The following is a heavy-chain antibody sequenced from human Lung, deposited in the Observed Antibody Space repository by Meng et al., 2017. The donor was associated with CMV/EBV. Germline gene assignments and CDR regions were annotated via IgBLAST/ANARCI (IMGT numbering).Heavy chain of an antibody. CDR1: GFTFSDYA. CDR2: ISNVGRNK. Sequence: GGSLRLXXAASGFTFSDYAMHWVRQAPGKGLEWVTVISNVGRNKYYADSVKGRFTISRDNSENTLHLQMNSLRAEDTAVYYCARDSAGALVVIPARGYYFVYWGQGTLVTVSS. J-gene: IGHJ4*02. CDR3: ARDSAGALVVIPARGYYFVY. D-gene: IGHD2-2*01. V-gene: IGHV3-30*04.